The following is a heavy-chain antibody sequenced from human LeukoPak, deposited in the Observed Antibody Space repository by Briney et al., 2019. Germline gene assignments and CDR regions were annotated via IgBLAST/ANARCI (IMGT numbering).Heavy chain of an antibody. Sequence: SVKVSCKASGGTFSSYAISWVRQAPGRGLECMGGIIPIFGTANYAQKFQGRVTITADESTSTTYMKLSRLISEPTAVQYCAGSIYSGYDYYYYYYRDVWGKGTTVTISS. D-gene: IGHD5-12*01. CDR1: GGTFSSYA. CDR2: IIPIFGTA. V-gene: IGHV1-69*13. J-gene: IGHJ6*03. CDR3: AGSIYSGYDYYYYYYRDV.